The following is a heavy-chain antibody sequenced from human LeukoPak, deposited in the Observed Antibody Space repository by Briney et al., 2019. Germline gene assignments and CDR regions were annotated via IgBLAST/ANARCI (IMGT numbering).Heavy chain of an antibody. CDR2: ISRSATTI. CDR1: GFTFSSYE. J-gene: IGHJ4*02. D-gene: IGHD2-2*01. V-gene: IGHV3-48*03. Sequence: GGSLRLSCAASGFTFSSYEMNWVRQAPGKGLEWVSSISRSATTIYYADSVKGRFTISRDNAKNSLYLQMNSLRAEDTAVYYCARGKVPASDWGQGTLVTVSS. CDR3: ARGKVPASD.